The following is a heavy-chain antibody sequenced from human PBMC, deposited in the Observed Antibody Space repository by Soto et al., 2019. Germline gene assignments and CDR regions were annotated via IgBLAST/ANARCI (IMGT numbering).Heavy chain of an antibody. CDR1: GFTFDDYA. Sequence: GESLKISCAASGFTFDDYAMHWVRQAPGKGLEWVSLISWDGGSTYYADSEKGRFTISRDNSKNSLYLQMNSLRAEDTALYYCAKDMEEGDTAMVGYYYYGMDVWGQGTTVTVSS. CDR3: AKDMEEGDTAMVGYYYYGMDV. D-gene: IGHD5-18*01. V-gene: IGHV3-43D*03. CDR2: ISWDGGST. J-gene: IGHJ6*02.